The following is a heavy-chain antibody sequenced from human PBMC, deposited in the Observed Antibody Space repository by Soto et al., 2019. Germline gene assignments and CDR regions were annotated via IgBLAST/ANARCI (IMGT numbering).Heavy chain of an antibody. J-gene: IGHJ4*02. CDR1: GFTFTSYA. V-gene: IGHV1-18*01. D-gene: IGHD3-16*01. CDR2: ISAYNGNT. CDR3: ARDFTGWPPDGVDS. Sequence: QVHLVQSGAEVKMPGASVKVSCKASGFTFTSYAFTWVRQAPGQGLEWMGWISAYNGNTNYARNFRGRVTMTTDSSTSTVYMELGSRTSDVTAVYFCARDFTGWPPDGVDSWGQGTLVSVSA.